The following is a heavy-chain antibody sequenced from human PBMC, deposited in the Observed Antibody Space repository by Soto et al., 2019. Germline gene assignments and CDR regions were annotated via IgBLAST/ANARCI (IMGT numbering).Heavy chain of an antibody. J-gene: IGHJ2*01. Sequence: QVQLVQSGAEVQKPGSSVKVSCKASGGTFSSYAISWVRQAPGQGLEWMGGIIPIFGTANYAQKFQGRVTITADESTSTAYMELSSLRSEDTAVYYCAREGYYDSSGYRTRWYFDLWGRGTLVTVSS. CDR3: AREGYYDSSGYRTRWYFDL. D-gene: IGHD3-22*01. CDR2: IIPIFGTA. CDR1: GGTFSSYA. V-gene: IGHV1-69*01.